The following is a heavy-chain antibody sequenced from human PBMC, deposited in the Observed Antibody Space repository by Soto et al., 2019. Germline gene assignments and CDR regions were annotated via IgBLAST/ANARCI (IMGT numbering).Heavy chain of an antibody. J-gene: IGHJ4*02. Sequence: EVQLVESGGGLVQPGGSLGLSCAASGFTFSDYWMNWVRQTPGKRLEWVASIKYDGREKNYVDSVKGRFTISRDNAKHSAYLQMDSLRAEDTAVYYCARDGVAPGLYFDHWGQGTPVTVSS. CDR3: ARDGVAPGLYFDH. CDR1: GFTFSDYW. V-gene: IGHV3-7*05. D-gene: IGHD6-13*01. CDR2: IKYDGREK.